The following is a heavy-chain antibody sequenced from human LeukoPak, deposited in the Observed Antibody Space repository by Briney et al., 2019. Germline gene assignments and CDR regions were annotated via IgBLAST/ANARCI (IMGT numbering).Heavy chain of an antibody. CDR2: IIPIFGIA. J-gene: IGHJ4*02. V-gene: IGHV1-69*04. D-gene: IGHD1-26*01. CDR3: ARDHSGSYFLDY. Sequence: GASVKVSCKASGYTFISYGISWVRQAPGQGLEWMGRIIPIFGIANYAQKFQGRVTITADKSTSTAYMELSSLRSEDTAVYYCARDHSGSYFLDYWGQGTLVTVSS. CDR1: GYTFISYG.